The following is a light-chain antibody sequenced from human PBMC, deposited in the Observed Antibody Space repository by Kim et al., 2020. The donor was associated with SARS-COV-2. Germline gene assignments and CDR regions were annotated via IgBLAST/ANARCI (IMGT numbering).Light chain of an antibody. Sequence: QSALTQPPSASGSPGQSVTISCTGTSSDVGGYNFVSWHQQHPGKAPKLIIYDVNKRPSGVPNRFSDSKSGNTASLTISGLQAEDEADYYCCSYAGSEVFGGGTQLTVL. CDR2: DVN. CDR3: CSYAGSEV. V-gene: IGLV2-8*01. J-gene: IGLJ2*01. CDR1: SSDVGGYNF.